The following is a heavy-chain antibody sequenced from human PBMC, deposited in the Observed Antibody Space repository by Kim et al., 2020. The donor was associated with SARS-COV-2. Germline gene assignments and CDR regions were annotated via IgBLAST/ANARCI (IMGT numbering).Heavy chain of an antibody. CDR3: ARDFMVRGVISSYYYYGMDV. D-gene: IGHD3-10*01. Sequence: RFTISRDNAKNSLYLQMNSLRAEDTAVYYCARDFMVRGVISSYYYYGMDVWGQGTTVTVSS. V-gene: IGHV3-11*05. J-gene: IGHJ6*02.